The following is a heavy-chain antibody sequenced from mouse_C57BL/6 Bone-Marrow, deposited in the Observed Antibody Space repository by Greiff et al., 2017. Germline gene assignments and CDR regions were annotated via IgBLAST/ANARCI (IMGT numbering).Heavy chain of an antibody. CDR1: GYTFTSYW. Sequence: QVQLKESGAELVKPGASVKLSCKASGYTFTSYWMHWVKQRPGRGLEWIGRIDPNSGGTKYNEKFKSKATLTVDKPSSTAYMQLSSLTSEDSAVYYCARWNYGSSYDRYFDVWGTGTTVTVSS. CDR3: ARWNYGSSYDRYFDV. J-gene: IGHJ1*03. V-gene: IGHV1-72*01. CDR2: IDPNSGGT. D-gene: IGHD1-1*01.